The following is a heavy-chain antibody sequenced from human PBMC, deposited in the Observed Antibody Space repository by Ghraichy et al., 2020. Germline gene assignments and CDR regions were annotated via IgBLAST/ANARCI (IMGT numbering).Heavy chain of an antibody. CDR3: ARGWGRFDY. D-gene: IGHD2-21*02. J-gene: IGHJ4*02. CDR2: IKYDGSAE. CDR1: GFAYNSYW. V-gene: IGHV3-7*01. Sequence: GESLNISCAASGFAYNSYWMNWVRQAPGKGLEWVAYIKYDGSAEYYVDSVKGRFAISRDNAKISLFLQMNSLRAEDTAVYYCARGWGRFDYWGQGTLVTVSS.